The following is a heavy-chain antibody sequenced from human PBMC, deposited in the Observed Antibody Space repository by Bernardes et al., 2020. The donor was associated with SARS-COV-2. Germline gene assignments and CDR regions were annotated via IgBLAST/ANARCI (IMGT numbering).Heavy chain of an antibody. V-gene: IGHV1-8*01. J-gene: IGHJ3*02. Sequence: ASVKDSCKASGYTFTSYDINWVRQATGQGLEWMGWMNPNSGNTGYAQKFQGRVTMTRNTSISTAYMELSSLRSEDTAVYYCARGDCSSTSCWILNAFDIWGQGTMVTVSS. CDR2: MNPNSGNT. CDR3: ARGDCSSTSCWILNAFDI. CDR1: GYTFTSYD. D-gene: IGHD2-2*01.